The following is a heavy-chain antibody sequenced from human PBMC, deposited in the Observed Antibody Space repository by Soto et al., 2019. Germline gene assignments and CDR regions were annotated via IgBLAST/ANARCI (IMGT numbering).Heavy chain of an antibody. Sequence: QVQLVQPGAEVKKPGAAVNVSCKDSGYSFTGYYMLWLRQAPGQGLEWMGWINPNSGGTNYAQKLQGWVTMTRAKSISTAYMELSRLRSSDTAVYDCARSPPPPEAFDIGGQGTMVTVSS. CDR3: ARSPPPPEAFDI. J-gene: IGHJ3*02. V-gene: IGHV1-2*04. CDR2: INPNSGGT. CDR1: GYSFTGYY.